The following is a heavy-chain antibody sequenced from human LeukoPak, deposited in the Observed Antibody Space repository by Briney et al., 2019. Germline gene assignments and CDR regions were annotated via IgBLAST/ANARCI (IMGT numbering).Heavy chain of an antibody. CDR1: GGSISSYY. CDR2: ISDIGST. CDR3: ARGREYGGNPNLYYFDY. J-gene: IGHJ4*02. V-gene: IGHV4-59*12. D-gene: IGHD4-23*01. Sequence: ASETLSLTCTVSGGSISSYYWSWIRQPPGKGLEWIAYISDIGSTNYNPSLKSRVTISVDTSKNQFSLKLSSVTAADTAVYYCARGREYGGNPNLYYFDYWGQGTLVTVSS.